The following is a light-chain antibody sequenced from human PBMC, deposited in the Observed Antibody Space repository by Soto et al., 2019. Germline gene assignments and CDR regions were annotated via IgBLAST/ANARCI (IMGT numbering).Light chain of an antibody. CDR1: QSISRW. V-gene: IGKV1-5*03. CDR2: KAS. Sequence: DIQMTQSPSTLSASVGDRVTITCRASQSISRWLAWYHQKPGKAPKLLIYKASSLESEVPSRFSGSGSGTEFTLTISSLQPDDFATYYCQQYNSYSPYTFGQGTKLEIK. CDR3: QQYNSYSPYT. J-gene: IGKJ2*01.